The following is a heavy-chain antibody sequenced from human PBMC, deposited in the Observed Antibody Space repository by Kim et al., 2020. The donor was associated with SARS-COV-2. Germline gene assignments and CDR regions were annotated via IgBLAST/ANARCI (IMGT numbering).Heavy chain of an antibody. J-gene: IGHJ4*02. CDR2: INHSGST. Sequence: SETLSLTCAVYGGSFSGYYWSWIRQPPGKGLECIWEINHSGSTNYNPSLKSRFTISVDTSKNQFSLKLSSVTAGDTAVYYCARKCEVVAKYYFDYWGQGTLVTVSS. CDR1: GGSFSGYY. CDR3: ARKCEVVAKYYFDY. D-gene: IGHD5-12*01. V-gene: IGHV4-34*01.